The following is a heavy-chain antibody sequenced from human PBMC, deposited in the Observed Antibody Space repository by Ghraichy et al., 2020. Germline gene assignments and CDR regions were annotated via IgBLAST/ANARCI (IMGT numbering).Heavy chain of an antibody. CDR2: IYYSGST. CDR3: ARDFGSSLYWYFDL. Sequence: SETLSLTFTVSGGSISSYYWSWIRQPPGKGLEWIGYIYYSGSTNYNPSLKSRVTISVDTSKNQFSLKLSSVTAADTAVYYCARDFGSSLYWYFDLWGRGTLVTVSS. V-gene: IGHV4-59*01. CDR1: GGSISSYY. D-gene: IGHD6-13*01. J-gene: IGHJ2*01.